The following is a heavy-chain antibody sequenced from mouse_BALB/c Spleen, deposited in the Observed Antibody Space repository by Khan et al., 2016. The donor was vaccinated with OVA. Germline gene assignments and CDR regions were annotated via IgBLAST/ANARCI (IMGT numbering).Heavy chain of an antibody. V-gene: IGHV1-61*01. CDR1: GYTFTSYW. D-gene: IGHD2-2*01. CDR2: IDPSDSET. J-gene: IGHJ3*01. Sequence: QVQLQQPGAELVRPGASVKLSCKASGYTFTSYWMNWVKQRPGQGLEWIGMIDPSDSETHYTQMFKDKATLTVDKFSSTAYMQLSSLTSEDSAVYYCTRREEDGYDPSWFAYWGQGTLVTVSA. CDR3: TRREEDGYDPSWFAY.